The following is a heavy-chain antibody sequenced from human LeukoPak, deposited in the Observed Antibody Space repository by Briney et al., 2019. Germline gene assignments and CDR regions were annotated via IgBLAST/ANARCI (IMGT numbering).Heavy chain of an antibody. CDR3: AKEGKKVVRGVSVEDYGMDV. CDR2: ISGSGGST. CDR1: GFTFSSYW. Sequence: PGGSLRLSCAASGFTFSSYWMHWVRQAPGKGLEWVSAISGSGGSTYYADSVKGRFTISRDNSKNTLYLQMNSLRAEDTAVYYCAKEGKKVVRGVSVEDYGMDVWGQGTTVTVSS. J-gene: IGHJ6*02. D-gene: IGHD3-10*01. V-gene: IGHV3-23*01.